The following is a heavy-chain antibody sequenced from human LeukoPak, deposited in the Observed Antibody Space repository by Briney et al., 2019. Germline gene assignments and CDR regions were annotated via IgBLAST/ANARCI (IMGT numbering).Heavy chain of an antibody. CDR2: IYYSGKT. CDR1: GGSISGSILY. D-gene: IGHD4-17*01. V-gene: IGHV4-39*07. J-gene: IGHJ4*02. Sequence: PSETLSLTCTVSGGSISGSILYWGWIRQPPGKGLEWIGNIYYSGKTYYTPSLNSRVTISVDTSKNQFSLKLSSVTAADTAVYYCARMSPRLRRLTVTTSKGFDYWGQGTLVTVSS. CDR3: ARMSPRLRRLTVTTSKGFDY.